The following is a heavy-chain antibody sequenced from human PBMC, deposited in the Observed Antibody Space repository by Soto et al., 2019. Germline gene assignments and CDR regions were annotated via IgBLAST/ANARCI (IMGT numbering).Heavy chain of an antibody. CDR3: ASVPESRSTVYFDT. Sequence: QAQLVQSGDEVKKPGASVKVSCKASGYTFTSFGITWVRQAPGQGLEWMGWISTYNGNTNYAQKFQGRVTMTTHTSTTTCYLALGSRGSDDTAVYYCASVPESRSTVYFDTCGQGTLVTFSS. V-gene: IGHV1-18*01. CDR2: ISTYNGNT. J-gene: IGHJ4*02. D-gene: IGHD2-2*01. CDR1: GYTFTSFG.